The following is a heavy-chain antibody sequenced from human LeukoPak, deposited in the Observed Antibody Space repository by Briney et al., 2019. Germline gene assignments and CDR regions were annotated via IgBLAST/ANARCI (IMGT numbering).Heavy chain of an antibody. CDR1: GYTFTGYY. Sequence: ASVKVSCMASGYTFTGYYMLWVRQAPGQALEWMGWINPNSGGTNYAQKFQGRVTMTRDTSISTAYMELSRLRSDDTAVYYCARDLVAGLDAFDIWGQGTTVTVSS. J-gene: IGHJ3*02. CDR3: ARDLVAGLDAFDI. V-gene: IGHV1-2*02. CDR2: INPNSGGT. D-gene: IGHD6-19*01.